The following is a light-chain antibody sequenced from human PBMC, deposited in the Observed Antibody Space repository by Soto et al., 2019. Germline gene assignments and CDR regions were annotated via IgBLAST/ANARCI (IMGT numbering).Light chain of an antibody. J-gene: IGKJ1*01. CDR3: QQYYNWHPPWT. CDR1: QGIGDT. Sequence: EIVLTQSPATLSLSPGEGATLSCRASQGIGDTLAWYQHKPGQPPSLVIYGASTRATGVPDRFSGTGSGTEFSLAISSLQYEDFAVYYCQQYYNWHPPWTFGQGTKVDIK. V-gene: IGKV3-15*01. CDR2: GAS.